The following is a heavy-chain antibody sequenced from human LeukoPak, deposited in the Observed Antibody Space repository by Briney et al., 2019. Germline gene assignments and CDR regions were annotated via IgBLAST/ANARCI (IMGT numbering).Heavy chain of an antibody. CDR1: GYTFTSYD. V-gene: IGHV1-8*01. J-gene: IGHJ6*02. Sequence: ASVKVSCKASGYTFTSYDIKWVRQATGQGLEWMGWMNPNSGNTGYAQKFQGRVTMTRNTSISTAYMELSSLRSEDTAVYYCARGWMYYYYYGMDVWGQGTTVTVSS. CDR2: MNPNSGNT. D-gene: IGHD1-1*01. CDR3: ARGWMYYYYYGMDV.